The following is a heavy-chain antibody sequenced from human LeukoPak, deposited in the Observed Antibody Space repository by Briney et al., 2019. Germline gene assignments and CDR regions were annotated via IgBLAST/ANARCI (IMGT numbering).Heavy chain of an antibody. CDR1: GYTFTSCG. V-gene: IGHV1-18*01. CDR3: ARDVMVRGVIPYYYGMDV. Sequence: ASVKVSCKASGYTFTSCGISWVRQAPGQGLEWMGWISAYNGNTNYAQKLQGRVTMTTDTSTSTAYMEPRSLRSDDTAVYYCARDVMVRGVIPYYYGMDVWGQGTTVTVSS. D-gene: IGHD3-10*01. J-gene: IGHJ6*02. CDR2: ISAYNGNT.